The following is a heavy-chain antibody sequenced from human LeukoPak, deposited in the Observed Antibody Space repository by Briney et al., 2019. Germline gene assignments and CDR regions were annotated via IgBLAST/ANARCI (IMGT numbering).Heavy chain of an antibody. CDR1: GFTFSGSA. CDR3: TSLRRRDGYNLSDP. D-gene: IGHD5-12*01. J-gene: IGHJ4*02. Sequence: GGSLRLSCAASGFTFSGSAMHWVRQASGKGLEWVGRIRSKANSYATAYAASVKGRFTISRDDSKNTAYLQMNSLKTEDTAVYYCTSLRRRDGYNLSDPWGQGTLVTVSS. V-gene: IGHV3-73*01. CDR2: IRSKANSYAT.